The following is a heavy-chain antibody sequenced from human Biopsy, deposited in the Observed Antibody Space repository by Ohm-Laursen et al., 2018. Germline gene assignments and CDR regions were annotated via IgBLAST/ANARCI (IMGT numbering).Heavy chain of an antibody. CDR1: SGSISGYY. V-gene: IGHV4-59*08. Sequence: GTLSLTCTVSSGSISGYYWTWIRQAPGKGLEFIGYVYSSGSTNYNPSLKSRATISLDTSRNQVSLRLSSVTAADTAVYYCARGIAVVRSLDVWGQGTTGAVSS. J-gene: IGHJ6*02. CDR2: VYSSGST. D-gene: IGHD5-18*01. CDR3: ARGIAVVRSLDV.